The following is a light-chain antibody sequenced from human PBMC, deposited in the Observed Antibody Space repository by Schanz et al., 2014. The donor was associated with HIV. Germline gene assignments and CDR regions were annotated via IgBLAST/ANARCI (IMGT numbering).Light chain of an antibody. V-gene: IGKV3-20*01. Sequence: VLTQSPATLSVSPGERATLSCRASQRLSSSYLAWYQQKRDQPPRLVIYGASSRATGIPDRFSGSGSGTDFTLTISRLEPEDFAVYYCQQYGSSPLTFGGGTKVEIK. CDR1: QRLSSSY. CDR2: GAS. J-gene: IGKJ4*01. CDR3: QQYGSSPLT.